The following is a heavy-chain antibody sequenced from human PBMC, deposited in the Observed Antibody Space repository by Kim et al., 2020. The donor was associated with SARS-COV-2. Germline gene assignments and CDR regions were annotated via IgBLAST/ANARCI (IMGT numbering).Heavy chain of an antibody. CDR1: GFTFSSYG. D-gene: IGHD3-3*01. J-gene: IGHJ4*02. CDR2: ISYDGSNK. CDR3: AKDPTYYDFWSGYYTPSLLDY. Sequence: GGSLRLSCAASGFTFSSYGMHWVRQAPGKGLEWVAVISYDGSNKYYADSVKGRFTISRDNSKNTLYLQMNSLRAEDTAVYYCAKDPTYYDFWSGYYTPSLLDYWGQGTLVTVSS. V-gene: IGHV3-30*18.